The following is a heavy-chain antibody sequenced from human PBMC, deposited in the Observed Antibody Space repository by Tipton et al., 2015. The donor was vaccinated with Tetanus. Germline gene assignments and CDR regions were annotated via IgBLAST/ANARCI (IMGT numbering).Heavy chain of an antibody. D-gene: IGHD2-2*01. CDR3: RSTSAVCAFVI. J-gene: IGHJ3*02. CDR2: LNGDGTRI. V-gene: IGHV3-74*01. CDR1: GFTFRNYW. Sequence: SLRLSCAASGFTFRNYWMHWVRQAPGKGLVWVSRLNGDGTRISYADSVKGRFTISRDNAKNTLYLQMSSLRAEDTAVYYCRSTSAVCAFVIWGQESMVTVSS.